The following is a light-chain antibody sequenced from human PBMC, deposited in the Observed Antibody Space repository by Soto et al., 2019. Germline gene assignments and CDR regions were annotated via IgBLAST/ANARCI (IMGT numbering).Light chain of an antibody. CDR2: EGI. V-gene: IGLV2-14*02. J-gene: IGLJ1*01. CDR3: SLYTSENTYV. Sequence: QSALTQPASVSGSPGQSITISCTGTSSTVGGFNVVSWYQQHPGKAPKVIIYEGIKRPSGVSNRFSGSNSGSTASLTISGLQAEDEADYYCSLYTSENTYVFGTGTKLTVL. CDR1: SSTVGGFNV.